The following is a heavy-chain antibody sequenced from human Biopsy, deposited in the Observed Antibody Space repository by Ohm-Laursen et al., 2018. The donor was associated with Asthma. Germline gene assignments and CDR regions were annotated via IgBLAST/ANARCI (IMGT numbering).Heavy chain of an antibody. Sequence: SLRLSCAASGFTFSSYYMHWVRQAPGKGLVWVSNIKSDGSSTGYADSVKGRFTISRDNAKHTVYLQMNNLRAEDTAVYYCASELGIGYWGQGILVTVSS. J-gene: IGHJ4*02. D-gene: IGHD7-27*01. CDR3: ASELGIGY. CDR2: IKSDGSST. CDR1: GFTFSSYY. V-gene: IGHV3-74*01.